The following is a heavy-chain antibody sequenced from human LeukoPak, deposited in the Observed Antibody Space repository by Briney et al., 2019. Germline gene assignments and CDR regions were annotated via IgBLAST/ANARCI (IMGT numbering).Heavy chain of an antibody. V-gene: IGHV5-51*01. Sequence: GESLKISCKGSGFSFTTYWIGWVRQMPGKGLEWMGIIYPGDSDTRCSPTFQGQVAISADKSITTAYLQWSSLKASDTAMYYCARHGAGWNGDDYYFDYWGQGTLVTVSS. CDR3: ARHGAGWNGDDYYFDY. CDR2: IYPGDSDT. D-gene: IGHD1-1*01. J-gene: IGHJ4*02. CDR1: GFSFTTYW.